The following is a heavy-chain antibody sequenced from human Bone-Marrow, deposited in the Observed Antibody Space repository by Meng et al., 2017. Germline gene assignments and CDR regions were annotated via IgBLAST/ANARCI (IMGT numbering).Heavy chain of an antibody. Sequence: QVQRVRTGARVEKAGSTVKTAFKASGGTFSSYAISWVRQATGQGLEWMGGIIPIFGTANYEQKFQGRVTITTDESTSTAYMELSSLRSEDTAVYYCARGPPYDYVWGTWGQGTLVTVSS. CDR3: ARGPPYDYVWGT. D-gene: IGHD3-16*01. CDR1: GGTFSSYA. V-gene: IGHV1-69*05. J-gene: IGHJ5*02. CDR2: IIPIFGTA.